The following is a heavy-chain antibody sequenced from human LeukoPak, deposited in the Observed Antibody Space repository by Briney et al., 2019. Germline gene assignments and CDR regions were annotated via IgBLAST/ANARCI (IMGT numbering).Heavy chain of an antibody. CDR3: ARDRAWGSYSGAFDI. V-gene: IGHV3-9*01. Sequence: GGSLRLSCAASGFTFDDYAMHWVRQAPGKGLEWVSGISWNSGTIGYADSVKGRFTISRDNAKNSLYLQMNSLRTEDTALYYCARDRAWGSYSGAFDIWGQGTMVTVSS. CDR2: ISWNSGTI. J-gene: IGHJ3*02. CDR1: GFTFDDYA. D-gene: IGHD1-26*01.